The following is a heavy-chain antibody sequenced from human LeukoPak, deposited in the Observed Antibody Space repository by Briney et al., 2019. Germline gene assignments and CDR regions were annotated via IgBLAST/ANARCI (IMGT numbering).Heavy chain of an antibody. J-gene: IGHJ6*03. Sequence: GASVKVSCKASGGTFSSYAISWVRQAPGQGLEWMGGIIPIFGTANYAQKFQGRVTITTDESTSTAYMELSSLRSEDTAVYYCARNLDYSNTDYYYMDVWGKGTTVTVSS. CDR1: GGTFSSYA. D-gene: IGHD4-11*01. CDR2: IIPIFGTA. V-gene: IGHV1-69*05. CDR3: ARNLDYSNTDYYYMDV.